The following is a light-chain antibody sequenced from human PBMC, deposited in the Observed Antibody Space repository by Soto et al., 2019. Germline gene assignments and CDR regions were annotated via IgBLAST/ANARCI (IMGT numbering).Light chain of an antibody. Sequence: QSVLTQPPSASGTPGQRVFTSCSGSSSNIGGTNYAYWYQQLPGAAPKLLVHSNNLRPSGVPERISGSKFGTAASLAISGLRSEDEAVYYCASWDDRLGAVIFGGGTKVTVL. CDR3: ASWDDRLGAVI. CDR2: SNN. V-gene: IGLV1-47*02. J-gene: IGLJ2*01. CDR1: SSNIGGTNY.